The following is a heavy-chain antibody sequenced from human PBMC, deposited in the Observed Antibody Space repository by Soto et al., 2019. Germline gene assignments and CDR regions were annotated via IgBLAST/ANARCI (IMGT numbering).Heavy chain of an antibody. V-gene: IGHV3-23*01. CDR2: ISGSGGST. CDR3: AKRHYDRSGYYVDY. Sequence: GGSLRLSCAASGFTFSSYAMSWVRQAPGKGLEWVSAISGSGGSTYYADSVKGRFTISRDNSKNTLYLQMNSLRAEDTAVYYCAKRHYDRSGYYVDYWGQGNLVTVSS. J-gene: IGHJ4*02. CDR1: GFTFSSYA. D-gene: IGHD3-22*01.